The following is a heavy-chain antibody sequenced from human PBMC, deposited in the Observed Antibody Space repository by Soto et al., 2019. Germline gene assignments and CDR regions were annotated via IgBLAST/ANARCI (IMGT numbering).Heavy chain of an antibody. Sequence: GSTNYNPSLKSRVTISVDTSKNHFSLKLSSLTAADTAVYYCARDSGYYHYYGMDVWGQGTTVTVSS. CDR3: ARDSGYYHYYGMDV. J-gene: IGHJ6*02. CDR2: GST. V-gene: IGHV4-61*03.